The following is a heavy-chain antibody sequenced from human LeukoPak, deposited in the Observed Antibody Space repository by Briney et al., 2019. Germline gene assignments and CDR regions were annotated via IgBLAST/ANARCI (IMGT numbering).Heavy chain of an antibody. CDR2: IKEDGSEK. D-gene: IGHD6-13*01. CDR3: ARGYSTF. J-gene: IGHJ4*02. Sequence: GGSLRLSCAAPGFTFSSYWMSWVRQAPGKGLEWVANIKEDGSEKYYVDSVKGRFSISRDNAKNSPYLQTNSLRAEDTAVYYCARGYSTFWGQGTLVTVSS. CDR1: GFTFSSYW. V-gene: IGHV3-7*04.